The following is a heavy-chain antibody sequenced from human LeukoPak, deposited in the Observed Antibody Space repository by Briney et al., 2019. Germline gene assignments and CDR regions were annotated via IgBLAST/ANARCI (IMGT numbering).Heavy chain of an antibody. CDR1: GGSISSHY. D-gene: IGHD4-17*01. CDR3: ARSDYGDYAFDY. J-gene: IGHJ4*02. CDR2: IYYSGST. V-gene: IGHV4-59*11. Sequence: SETLSLTCTVSGGSISSHYWSWIRQPPGKGLEWIGYIYYSGSTNYNPSLKSRVTISVDTSKNQFSLKPSSVTAADTAVYYCARSDYGDYAFDYWGQGTLVAVSS.